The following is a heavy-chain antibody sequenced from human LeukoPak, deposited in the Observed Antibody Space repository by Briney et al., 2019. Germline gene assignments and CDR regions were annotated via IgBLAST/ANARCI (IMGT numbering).Heavy chain of an antibody. V-gene: IGHV1-46*01. CDR1: GYTFTSYY. CDR3: ARDREWELLFDY. D-gene: IGHD1-26*01. CDR2: INPSGGST. Sequence: ASVKVSCKASGYTFTSYYMHWVRQAPGQGLEWMGIINPSGGSTSYAQKFQGRVTMTTDTSTSTAYMELRSLRSDDTAVYYCARDREWELLFDYWGQGTLVTVSS. J-gene: IGHJ4*02.